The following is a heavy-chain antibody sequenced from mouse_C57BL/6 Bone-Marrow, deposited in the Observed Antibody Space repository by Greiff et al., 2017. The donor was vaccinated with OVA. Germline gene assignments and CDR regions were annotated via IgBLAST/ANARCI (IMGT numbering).Heavy chain of an antibody. CDR3: ARKNYGSSYVWYVDV. CDR2: INPNNGGT. J-gene: IGHJ1*03. CDR1: GYTFTDYN. Sequence: VQLQQSGPELVKPGASVKIPCKASGYTFTDYNMDWVKQSHGKSLEWIGDINPNNGGTIYNQKFKGKATLTVDKSSSTAYMELRSLTSEDTAVYYCARKNYGSSYVWYVDVWGTGTTVTVSS. V-gene: IGHV1-18*01. D-gene: IGHD1-1*01.